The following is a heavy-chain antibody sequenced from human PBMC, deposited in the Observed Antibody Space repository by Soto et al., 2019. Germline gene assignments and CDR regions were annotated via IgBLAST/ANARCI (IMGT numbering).Heavy chain of an antibody. J-gene: IGHJ4*02. CDR1: GGSISSYY. V-gene: IGHV4-59*01. CDR3: ARGPKTTPWYYYDSSGYYFDY. CDR2: IYYSGST. Sequence: SETLSLTCTVSGGSISSYYWSWIRQPPGKGLEWIGYIYYSGSTNYNPSLKSRVTISVDTSKNQFSLKLSSVTAADTAVYYCARGPKTTPWYYYDSSGYYFDYWGQGTLVTVSS. D-gene: IGHD3-22*01.